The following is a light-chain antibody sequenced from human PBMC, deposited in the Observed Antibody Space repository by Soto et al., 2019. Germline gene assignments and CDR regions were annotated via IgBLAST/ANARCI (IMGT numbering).Light chain of an antibody. CDR3: QQYNNWPRT. J-gene: IGKJ2*01. CDR2: GAS. V-gene: IGKV3-15*01. Sequence: EIVMTQSPVTLSVSPGERATLSCRASQSVSSNLAWYQQKPGQAPRLLIYGASTRATGIPARFSGSESGTEFTLTINSLQSEDFAVYYCQQYNNWPRTFGQGTKLEIK. CDR1: QSVSSN.